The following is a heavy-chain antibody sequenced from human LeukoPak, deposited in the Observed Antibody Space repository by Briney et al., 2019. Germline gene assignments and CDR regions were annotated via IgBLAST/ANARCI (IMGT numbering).Heavy chain of an antibody. D-gene: IGHD2-2*01. CDR2: ISSSGSTI. CDR3: AKGLSADYYYMDV. Sequence: PGGSLRLSCAASGFTFSDYYMSWIRQAPGKGLEWVSYISSSGSTIYYADSVKGRFTISRDNSKNTLYLQMNSLRAEDTAIYYCAKGLSADYYYMDVWGKGTTVTVSS. J-gene: IGHJ6*03. V-gene: IGHV3-11*01. CDR1: GFTFSDYY.